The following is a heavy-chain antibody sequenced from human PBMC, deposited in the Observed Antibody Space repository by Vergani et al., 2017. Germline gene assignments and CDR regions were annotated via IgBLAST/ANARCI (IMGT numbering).Heavy chain of an antibody. V-gene: IGHV5-51*03. D-gene: IGHD2-21*01. J-gene: IGHJ4*02. CDR3: TGNVPCGDGACLHVDH. Sequence: EVMLVQSGAEVKKPGESLKISCKYSESSFTSNQIAWVRQMSGKGLQWMGNINPIDSKIAYSPSFEGQFIMSVDKSITTAYLQWRSLKASDTAIYYCTGNVPCGDGACLHVDHWGQGTQVTVSS. CDR2: INPIDSKI. CDR1: ESSFTSNQ.